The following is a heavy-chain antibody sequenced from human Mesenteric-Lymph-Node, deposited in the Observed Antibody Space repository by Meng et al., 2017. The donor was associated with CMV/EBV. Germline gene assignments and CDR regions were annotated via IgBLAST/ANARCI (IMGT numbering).Heavy chain of an antibody. V-gene: IGHV4-39*07. CDR1: GGSISSSSYY. CDR3: ARGKRIVVVVAAPHNWFDP. Sequence: GSLRLSCTVSGGSISSSSYYWGWIRQSPGKGLEWIGSIYYSGSTNYNPSLKSRVTISVDTSKNQFSLKLSSVTAADTAVYYCARGKRIVVVVAAPHNWFDPWGQGTLVTVSS. CDR2: IYYSGST. J-gene: IGHJ5*02. D-gene: IGHD2-15*01.